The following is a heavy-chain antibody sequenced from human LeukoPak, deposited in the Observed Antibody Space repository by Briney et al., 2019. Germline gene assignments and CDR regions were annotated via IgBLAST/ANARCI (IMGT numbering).Heavy chain of an antibody. CDR2: INAGNGNT. CDR1: GYTFTNYA. V-gene: IGHV1-3*01. Sequence: GASVKVSCKASGYTFTNYAIHWVRQGPGQSLEWMGWINAGNGNTKYSQKFQGRVTITRDTSGSTVYMEVSSLRSEDTAVYYCARAPGGDYWGQGTLVTVSS. D-gene: IGHD3-16*01. CDR3: ARAPGGDY. J-gene: IGHJ4*02.